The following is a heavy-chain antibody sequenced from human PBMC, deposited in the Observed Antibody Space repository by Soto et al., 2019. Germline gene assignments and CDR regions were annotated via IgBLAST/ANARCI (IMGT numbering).Heavy chain of an antibody. CDR1: SGSISNGSYY. Sequence: QVQLQESGPGLVKPSQTLSLTCTVSSGSISNGSYYWSWIRQHPGKGLEWIGWIYYSGNTYYNPSLESRVTMSVDTSNNQFSLKLTSMTAADTAVYYCVRLCGDVCSSPYFDYWGQGTPVTVSS. CDR2: IYYSGNT. D-gene: IGHD2-21*02. J-gene: IGHJ4*02. CDR3: VRLCGDVCSSPYFDY. V-gene: IGHV4-31*03.